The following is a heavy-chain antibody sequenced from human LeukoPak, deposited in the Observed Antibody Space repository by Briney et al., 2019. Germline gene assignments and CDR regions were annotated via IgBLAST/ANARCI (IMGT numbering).Heavy chain of an antibody. Sequence: GGSLRLSCAASGFTFSSYSMNWVRQAPGKGLEWVSSISSSSSYIYYADSVKSRFTISRDNAKNSLYLQMNSLRAEDTAVYYCATLDIVATRAPYYMDVWGKGTTVTVSS. J-gene: IGHJ6*03. CDR3: ATLDIVATRAPYYMDV. CDR2: ISSSSSYI. D-gene: IGHD5-12*01. CDR1: GFTFSSYS. V-gene: IGHV3-21*01.